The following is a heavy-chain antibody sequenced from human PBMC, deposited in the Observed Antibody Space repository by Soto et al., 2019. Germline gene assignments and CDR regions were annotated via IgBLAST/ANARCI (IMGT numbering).Heavy chain of an antibody. CDR3: ARSEEHSEYYYYGMDV. V-gene: IGHV6-1*01. D-gene: IGHD3-3*02. CDR1: GDTVSSNSVA. Sequence: SQTLSLTCVGSGDTVSSNSVAWNWVRQSPSRGLEWLGRTYYRSRWYSDYAVSVRSRIDINADTSKNQVSLQLNSVNPEDTAVYYCARSEEHSEYYYYGMDVWGQGTTVTVSS. J-gene: IGHJ6*02. CDR2: TYYRSRWYS.